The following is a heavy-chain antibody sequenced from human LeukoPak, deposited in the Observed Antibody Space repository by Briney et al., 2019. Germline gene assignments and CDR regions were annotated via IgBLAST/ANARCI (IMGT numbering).Heavy chain of an antibody. J-gene: IGHJ4*02. D-gene: IGHD2-21*02. V-gene: IGHV4-34*01. CDR2: INHSGST. Sequence: PSETLSLTCAVYGGSFSGYYWSWIRQPPGKGLEWIGEINHSGSTNYNPSLKSRVTISVDTSKNQFSLKLSSVTAADTAVYYCARLNVVVTANDYWGQGTLVTVSS. CDR1: GGSFSGYY. CDR3: ARLNVVVTANDY.